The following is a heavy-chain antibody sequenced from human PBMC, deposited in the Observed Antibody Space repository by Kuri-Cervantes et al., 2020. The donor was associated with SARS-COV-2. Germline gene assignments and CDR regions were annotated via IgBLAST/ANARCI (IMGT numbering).Heavy chain of an antibody. D-gene: IGHD2-21*01. CDR3: AKVQVAYCGGDCSYLDY. CDR1: GFTFSSYW. CDR2: IKQDGSEK. J-gene: IGHJ4*02. V-gene: IGHV3-7*01. Sequence: GSLRLSCAASGFTFSSYWMSWVRQAPGKGLEWVANIKQDGSEKYYVDSVKGRFTISRDNAKNSLYLQMNSLRAEDTAVYYCAKVQVAYCGGDCSYLDYWGQGTLVTVSS.